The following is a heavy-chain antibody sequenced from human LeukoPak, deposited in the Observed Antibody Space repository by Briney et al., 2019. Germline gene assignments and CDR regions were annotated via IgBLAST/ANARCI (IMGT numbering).Heavy chain of an antibody. CDR1: GFTFSSFT. CDR2: IGGRGGST. Sequence: GGSLRLSCAASGFTFSSFTMTWVRQAPGKGLEWVSAIGGRGGSTYYADSLEGRFTIARDDSKDMVYLQMNSLKVEDTAIYYCGKEGGAWGQGTKVTVSS. CDR3: GKEGGA. D-gene: IGHD3-16*01. J-gene: IGHJ5*02. V-gene: IGHV3-23*01.